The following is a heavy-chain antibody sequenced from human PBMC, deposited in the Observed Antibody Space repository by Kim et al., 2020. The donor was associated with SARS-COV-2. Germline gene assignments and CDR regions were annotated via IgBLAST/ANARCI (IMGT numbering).Heavy chain of an antibody. J-gene: IGHJ4*02. Sequence: GESLKISCKGSGYSFTSYWISWVRQMPGKGLEWMGRIDPSDSYTNYSPSFQGHVTISADKSISTAYLQWSSLKASDTAMYYCARLSPGIAVAGPEDYWGQGTLVTVSS. CDR2: IDPSDSYT. D-gene: IGHD6-19*01. CDR3: ARLSPGIAVAGPEDY. V-gene: IGHV5-10-1*01. CDR1: GYSFTSYW.